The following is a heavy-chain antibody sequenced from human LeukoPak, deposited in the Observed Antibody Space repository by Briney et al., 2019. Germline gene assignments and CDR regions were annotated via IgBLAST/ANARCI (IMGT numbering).Heavy chain of an antibody. D-gene: IGHD2-2*01. CDR3: AKGPLRGTAAAIDY. V-gene: IGHV3-53*05. CDR1: GFTVSSDY. J-gene: IGHJ4*02. Sequence: GGSLRLSCAASGFTVSSDYVSWVRQAPGKGLEWVSVIYADGSTYYADSVKGRFTISRDISTDTLWLQMDSLRTEDTAVYYCAKGPLRGTAAAIDYWGQGTLVTVSS. CDR2: IYADGST.